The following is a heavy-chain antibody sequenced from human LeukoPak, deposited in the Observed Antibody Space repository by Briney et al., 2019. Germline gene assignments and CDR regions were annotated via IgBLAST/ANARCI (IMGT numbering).Heavy chain of an antibody. D-gene: IGHD5-12*01. V-gene: IGHV4-34*01. CDR1: GGSFSGYY. J-gene: IGHJ4*02. Sequence: SETLSLTCAVYGGSFSGYYWSWIRQPPGKGLEWIGEINHSGSTNYNPSLKSRVTISVDTSKNQFSLKLSSVTAADTAVYYCARHRTRGWLRFIFDYWGQGTLVTVSS. CDR2: INHSGST. CDR3: ARHRTRGWLRFIFDY.